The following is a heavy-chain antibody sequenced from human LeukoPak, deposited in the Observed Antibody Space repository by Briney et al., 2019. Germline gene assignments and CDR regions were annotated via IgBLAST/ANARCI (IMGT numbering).Heavy chain of an antibody. CDR3: ASRIAAADDYYYGMDV. CDR2: IIPIFGTA. CDR1: GGTFSSYA. V-gene: IGHV1-69*01. J-gene: IGHJ6*04. Sequence: SVKLSCKASGGTFSSYAISWVRQAPGQGLEWMGGIIPIFGTANYAQKFQGRVTITADESTSTAYMELSSLRSEDTAVYYCASRIAAADDYYYGMDVWGKGTTVTVSS. D-gene: IGHD6-13*01.